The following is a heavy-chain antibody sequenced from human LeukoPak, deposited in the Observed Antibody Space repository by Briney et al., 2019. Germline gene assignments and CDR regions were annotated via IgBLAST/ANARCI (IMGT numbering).Heavy chain of an antibody. CDR2: ITSSSTGDV. D-gene: IGHD2-2*01. V-gene: IGHV3-21*01. CDR3: ARDPTYCSSPICSFDY. CDR1: GFTFSRYN. Sequence: GGSLRLTCAASGFTFSRYNMHWVRQAPGKGLEWVSYITSSSTGDVYYADSVKGRFTISRDNAKNSLFLQMNSLGAEDTAVYYCARDPTYCSSPICSFDYRGQGTPVTVSS. J-gene: IGHJ4*02.